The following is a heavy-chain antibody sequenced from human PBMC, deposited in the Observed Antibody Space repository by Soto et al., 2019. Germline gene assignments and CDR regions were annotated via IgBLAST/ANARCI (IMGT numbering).Heavy chain of an antibody. CDR3: ARDHSDIVVVPAAMSAFDI. J-gene: IGHJ3*02. V-gene: IGHV6-1*01. CDR1: GDSVSSNSAA. CDR2: TYYRSKWYN. Sequence: SQTLSLTCAISGDSVSSNSAAWNWIRQSPSRGLEWLGRTYYRSKWYNDYAVSVKSRITINPDTSKNQFSLQLNSVTPEDTAVYYCARDHSDIVVVPAAMSAFDIWGQGTMVTVSS. D-gene: IGHD2-2*01.